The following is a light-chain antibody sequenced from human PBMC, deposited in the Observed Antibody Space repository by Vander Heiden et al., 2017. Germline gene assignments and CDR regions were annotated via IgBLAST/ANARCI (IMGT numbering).Light chain of an antibody. CDR3: AAWDDSLTGWV. CDR2: SNN. Sequence: QSVLTQPPSASATPGQRVTISCSGSRSNIGSSAVNWYQQLPGTAPQLLIYSNNQRPSGVPDRFSGSKSGTSASLAISGHQSEDEADYYCAAWDDSLTGWVFGGGTKLTVL. J-gene: IGLJ3*02. CDR1: RSNIGSSA. V-gene: IGLV1-44*01.